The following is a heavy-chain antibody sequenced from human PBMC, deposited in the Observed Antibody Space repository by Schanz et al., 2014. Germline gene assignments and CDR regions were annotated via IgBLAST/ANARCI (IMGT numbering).Heavy chain of an antibody. D-gene: IGHD1-26*01. CDR3: ARDRDQWDGNYLDY. CDR1: GYTFTSFA. CDR2: IDPNSGGT. J-gene: IGHJ4*02. Sequence: QVQLVQSGSELKKPGASVKVSCKASGYTFTSFAMNWVRQAPGQGLEWMGWIDPNSGGTNYAQKFQGRVTMTSDTSITTVYMELRSLTSDDSAVYYCARDRDQWDGNYLDYWGQGTLVTVSS. V-gene: IGHV1-2*02.